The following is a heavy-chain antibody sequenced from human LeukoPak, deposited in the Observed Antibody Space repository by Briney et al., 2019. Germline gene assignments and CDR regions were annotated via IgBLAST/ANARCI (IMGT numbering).Heavy chain of an antibody. CDR3: ARPSYDSSDYEYFQH. J-gene: IGHJ1*01. CDR2: INHSGST. CDR1: GGSFSGYY. V-gene: IGHV4-34*01. D-gene: IGHD3-22*01. Sequence: PSETLSLTCAVYGGSFSGYYWSWIRQPPGKGLEWIGEINHSGSTNYNPSLKSRVTISVDTSKNQFSLKLSSVTAADTAVYYCARPSYDSSDYEYFQHWGQGTLVTVSS.